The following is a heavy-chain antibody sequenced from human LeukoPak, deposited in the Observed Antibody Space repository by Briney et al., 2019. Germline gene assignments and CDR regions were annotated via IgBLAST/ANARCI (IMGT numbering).Heavy chain of an antibody. J-gene: IGHJ4*02. V-gene: IGHV3-9*01. D-gene: IGHD2-8*01. CDR1: GFTFDDYA. CDR3: ARGHTNQDY. Sequence: GRSLRLSCAASGFTFDDYAMHWVRQAPWKGLEWVSGISWNSGSIGYADSVKGRFTISRDNAKNSLYLQMNSLRAEDTALYYCARGHTNQDYWGQGALVTVSS. CDR2: ISWNSGSI.